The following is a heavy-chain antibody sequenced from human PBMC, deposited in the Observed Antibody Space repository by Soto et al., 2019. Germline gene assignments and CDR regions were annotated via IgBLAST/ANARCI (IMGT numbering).Heavy chain of an antibody. Sequence: ASVKVSCKASGYIFTSYAMHWARQAPGQRLEWMGWINAANGNTKYSQKFQGRVTITRDTSASIVYMELSSLRSEDTAVYYCARSIVVVTALDYWGQGTLVTVPQ. V-gene: IGHV1-3*01. CDR2: INAANGNT. CDR3: ARSIVVVTALDY. J-gene: IGHJ4*02. D-gene: IGHD2-21*02. CDR1: GYIFTSYA.